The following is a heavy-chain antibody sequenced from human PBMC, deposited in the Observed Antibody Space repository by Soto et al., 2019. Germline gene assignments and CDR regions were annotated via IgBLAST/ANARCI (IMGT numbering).Heavy chain of an antibody. CDR3: ARGVGYYCSHYYYYYGIDV. V-gene: IGHV4-59*01. D-gene: IGHD3-10*01. Sequence: QVQLQESGPGLVKPSETLSLICTVSGGYISSYYWSWIRQPPGKGLEWIGYIYYSGRTNYNPTLKSRVTISVDTSKNQFSLKLSSVTAADTAVYYCARGVGYYCSHYYYYYGIDVWGQGTTVTVSS. CDR2: IYYSGRT. CDR1: GGYISSYY. J-gene: IGHJ6*02.